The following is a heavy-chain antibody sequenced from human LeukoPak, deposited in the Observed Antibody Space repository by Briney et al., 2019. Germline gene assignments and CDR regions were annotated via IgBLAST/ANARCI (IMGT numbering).Heavy chain of an antibody. CDR3: ARIKTHWDPYFDY. CDR2: IDNSGRTI. D-gene: IGHD7-27*01. J-gene: IGHJ4*02. V-gene: IGHV3-11*01. Sequence: PGGSLRLSCAASGFTFSDYYMTWVRQAPGKGLEWVSYIDNSGRTIFYAESVKGRFTISRDNAKNSLYLQMNSLRAEDTAVYYCARIKTHWDPYFDYWGQGTLVTVSS. CDR1: GFTFSDYY.